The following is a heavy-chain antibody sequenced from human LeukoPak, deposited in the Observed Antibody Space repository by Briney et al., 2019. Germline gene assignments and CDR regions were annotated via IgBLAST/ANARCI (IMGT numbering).Heavy chain of an antibody. Sequence: GGSLRLSCAASGFTFSSYAMHWVRQAPGKGLEWVAVISYDGSNKYYADSVKGRFTISRDNSKNTLYLQMNSLRAEDTAVYYCARDRDVVVVVAATPYYWGQGTLVTVSS. CDR1: GFTFSSYA. CDR3: ARDRDVVVVVAATPYY. D-gene: IGHD2-15*01. J-gene: IGHJ4*02. CDR2: ISYDGSNK. V-gene: IGHV3-30-3*01.